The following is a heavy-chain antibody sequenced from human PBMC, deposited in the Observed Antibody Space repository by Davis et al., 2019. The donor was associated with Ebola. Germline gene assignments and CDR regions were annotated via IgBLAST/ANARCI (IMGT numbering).Heavy chain of an antibody. Sequence: AASVKVSCKASGYTFTSYDINWVRQATGQGLEWMGWMNPNSGNTGYAQKFQGRVTMTRNTSISTAYMELSSLRSEDTAVYYCATGQFSSGWYALDHWGQGTLVTVSS. J-gene: IGHJ4*02. V-gene: IGHV1-8*01. CDR3: ATGQFSSGWYALDH. CDR1: GYTFTSYD. CDR2: MNPNSGNT. D-gene: IGHD6-19*01.